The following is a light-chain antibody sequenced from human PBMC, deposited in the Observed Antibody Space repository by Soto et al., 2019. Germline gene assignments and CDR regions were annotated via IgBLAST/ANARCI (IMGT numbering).Light chain of an antibody. Sequence: QSALTQPASVSGSPGQSITISCTGTSSDVGKYNLVSWYQHHPGKAPKVIIYEGSKRPSGVSSRFSGSKSGNTAYLTISGLQAEDEAECHCCSYAGFSTSAIFGGGTKVTVL. V-gene: IGLV2-23*01. CDR3: CSYAGFSTSAI. CDR1: SSDVGKYNL. J-gene: IGLJ2*01. CDR2: EGS.